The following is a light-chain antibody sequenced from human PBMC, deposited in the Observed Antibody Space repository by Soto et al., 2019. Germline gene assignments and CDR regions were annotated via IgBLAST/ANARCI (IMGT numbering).Light chain of an antibody. CDR2: EVS. Sequence: QSALTQPASVSGSPGQSITISCTGASSDIGSFDYVSWYQHHPGKAPKLIIFEVSNRPSGISYRFSGSKSGNTASLTISGLQAEDEADYYCSSYSSTNTLGVFGGGTKLTVL. CDR3: SSYSSTNTLGV. CDR1: SSDIGSFDY. V-gene: IGLV2-14*01. J-gene: IGLJ3*02.